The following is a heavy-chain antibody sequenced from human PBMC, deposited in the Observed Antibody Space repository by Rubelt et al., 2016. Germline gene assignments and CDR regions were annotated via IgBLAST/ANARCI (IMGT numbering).Heavy chain of an antibody. CDR1: GFTFSGSD. D-gene: IGHD2-2*01. V-gene: IGHV3-23*04. CDR3: ARDGRVPAAGTTLDY. J-gene: IGHJ4*02. CDR2: ISGSGGST. Sequence: EVQLVESGGGLVQPGGSLKLSCATSGFTFSGSDVHWVRQASGKGLEWVSAISGSGGSTYYADSVKGRFTISRDNSKNTLYLQMNSLRAEDTAVYYCARDGRVPAAGTTLDYWGQGTLVTVSS.